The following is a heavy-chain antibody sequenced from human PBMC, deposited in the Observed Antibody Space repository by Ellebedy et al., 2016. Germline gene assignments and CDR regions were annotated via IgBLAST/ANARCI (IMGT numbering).Heavy chain of an antibody. CDR1: GFTFSSHA. J-gene: IGHJ6*02. CDR3: AREGVYSSSQLENYGSDV. V-gene: IGHV3-23*01. CDR2: ISGSGDVT. D-gene: IGHD6-13*01. Sequence: GESLKISCEASGFTFSSHAMSWVRQAPGKGLEWVSSISGSGDVTYYADSVKSRFSVSRDNSKNTLYLHMSSLRAEDTAVYSCAREGVYSSSQLENYGSDVWGQGTTVTVSS.